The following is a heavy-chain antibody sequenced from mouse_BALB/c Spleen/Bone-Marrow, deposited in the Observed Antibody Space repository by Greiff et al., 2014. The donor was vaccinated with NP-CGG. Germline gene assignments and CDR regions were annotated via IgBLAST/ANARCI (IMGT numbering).Heavy chain of an antibody. Sequence: VQLQQSGGDLVKPGGSLKPSCAASGFTFSSYGMSWGRQTPDKRLEWVATISSGGSNTYNPDSVKGRFTISRDNAKNTLYLQMSSLKSEDTAMYYCARHQRYYAMDYWGQGTSVTVSS. J-gene: IGHJ4*01. V-gene: IGHV5-6*01. CDR1: GFTFSSYG. CDR3: ARHQRYYAMDY. CDR2: ISSGGSNT.